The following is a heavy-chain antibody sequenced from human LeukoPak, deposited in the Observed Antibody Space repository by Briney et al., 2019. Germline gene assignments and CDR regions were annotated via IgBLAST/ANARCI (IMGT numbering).Heavy chain of an antibody. CDR1: GGSISSYY. J-gene: IGHJ5*02. CDR3: ARLPTYGKFDP. D-gene: IGHD1-26*01. V-gene: IGHV4-59*08. CDR2: IYYSGST. Sequence: KPSETLSLTCTVSGGSISSYYWSWIRQPPGKGLEWIVYIYYSGSTNYNPSLKSRVTISVDTPKNQSSLKLSYVTAADTAVYYCARLPTYGKFDPWGQGTLVTVSS.